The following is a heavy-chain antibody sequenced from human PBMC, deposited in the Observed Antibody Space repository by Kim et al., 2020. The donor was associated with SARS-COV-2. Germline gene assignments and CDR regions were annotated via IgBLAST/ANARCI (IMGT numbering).Heavy chain of an antibody. J-gene: IGHJ6*02. CDR3: ARDGGVTPNYYYYGMDV. CDR2: ISYDGSNK. CDR1: GFTFSSYA. V-gene: IGHV3-30*04. Sequence: GGSLRLSCAASGFTFSSYAMHWVRQAPGKGLEWVAVISYDGSNKYYADSVKGRFTISRDNSKNTLYLQMNSLRAEDTAVYYCARDGGVTPNYYYYGMDVWGQGTTVTVS. D-gene: IGHD3-16*01.